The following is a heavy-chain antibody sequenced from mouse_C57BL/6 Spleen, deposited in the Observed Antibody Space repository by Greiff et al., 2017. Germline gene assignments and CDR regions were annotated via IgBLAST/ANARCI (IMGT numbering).Heavy chain of an antibody. CDR3: ARECYYDYDFDLDY. D-gene: IGHD2-4*01. J-gene: IGHJ2*01. Sequence: VQLQQPGAELVKPGASVKLSCKASGYTFTSYWMQWVKQRPGQGLEWIGEIDPSDSYTNYNQKFKGKATLTLDTSSSTAYMQLSSLTSEDSAVYYCARECYYDYDFDLDYWGQGTTLTVSS. V-gene: IGHV1-50*01. CDR1: GYTFTSYW. CDR2: IDPSDSYT.